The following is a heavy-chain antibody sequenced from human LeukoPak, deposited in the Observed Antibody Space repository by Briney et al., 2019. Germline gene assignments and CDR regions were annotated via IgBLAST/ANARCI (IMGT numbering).Heavy chain of an antibody. CDR1: GFTFSSYS. Sequence: GGSLRLSCAASGFTFSSYSMNWVRQAPGKGLEWVSYISSSSSTIYYADSVKGRFTISRDNSKNTLYLQMNSLRAEDTAVYYCAKALYDFWSGYNMDFFDYWGQGTLVTVSS. J-gene: IGHJ4*02. CDR3: AKALYDFWSGYNMDFFDY. D-gene: IGHD3-3*01. V-gene: IGHV3-48*01. CDR2: ISSSSSTI.